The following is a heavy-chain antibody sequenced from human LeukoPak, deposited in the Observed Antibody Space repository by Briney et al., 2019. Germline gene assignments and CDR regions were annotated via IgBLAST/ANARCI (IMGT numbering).Heavy chain of an antibody. V-gene: IGHV1-18*01. Sequence: GASVKVSCKASGYTFTSYGISWVRQAPGQGLEWMGWISAYNGNTNYAQKLQGRVTMTTDTSTSTAYMELRSLRSDDTAVYYCARDHPNSSSLGDVDYWGQGTLVIVSS. CDR3: ARDHPNSSSLGDVDY. J-gene: IGHJ4*02. D-gene: IGHD6-6*01. CDR2: ISAYNGNT. CDR1: GYTFTSYG.